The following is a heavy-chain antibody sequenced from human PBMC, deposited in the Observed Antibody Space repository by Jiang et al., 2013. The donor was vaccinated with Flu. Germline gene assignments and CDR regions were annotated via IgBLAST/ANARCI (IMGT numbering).Heavy chain of an antibody. D-gene: IGHD1-20*01. J-gene: IGHJ4*02. CDR2: IYYSGTT. V-gene: IGHV4-30-4*01. CDR3: ARTPYNWNDATDY. Sequence: GSGLVKPSQTLSLTCTVSGGSISSGDYYWSWIRQPPGKGLEWIGYIYYSGTTDHNPSLKSRVTISVDTSKNQFSLKLRSVTAADTAVYYCARTPYNWNDATDYWGQGTLVTVSS. CDR1: GGSISSGDYY.